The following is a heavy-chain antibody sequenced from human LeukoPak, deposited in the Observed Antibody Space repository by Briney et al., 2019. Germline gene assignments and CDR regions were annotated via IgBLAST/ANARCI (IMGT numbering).Heavy chain of an antibody. V-gene: IGHV3-30*18. CDR3: AKLPDGYTSASDAFDI. D-gene: IGHD6-19*01. J-gene: IGHJ3*02. CDR2: ISNDGSNK. CDR1: GFTFSTYG. Sequence: GGSLRLSCAASGFTFSTYGMHWVRQAPGKGLEWVAIISNDGSNKYYADSVKGRFTISRDNSKNTLYLQMNSLRAEDTAVYYCAKLPDGYTSASDAFDIWGQGTMVTVSS.